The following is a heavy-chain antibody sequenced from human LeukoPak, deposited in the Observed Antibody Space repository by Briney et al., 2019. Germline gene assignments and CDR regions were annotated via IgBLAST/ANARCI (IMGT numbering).Heavy chain of an antibody. J-gene: IGHJ4*02. CDR1: GFTLNNAW. D-gene: IGHD3-22*01. CDR2: IDHSGNT. CDR3: ARVPHSVEGSMKAVFIHYFDY. Sequence: GSLRLSCAASGFTLNNAWMSWVRQPPGKGLEWIGGIDHSGNTHYNPSLKNRVTISVDTSKNEFSLKLSSVTATDTAVYYCARVPHSVEGSMKAVFIHYFDYWGQGSLVTVSS. V-gene: IGHV4-4*02.